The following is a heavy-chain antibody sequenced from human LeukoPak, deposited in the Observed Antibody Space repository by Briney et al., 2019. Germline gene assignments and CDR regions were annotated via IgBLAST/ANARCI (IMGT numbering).Heavy chain of an antibody. J-gene: IGHJ5*02. Sequence: KPSETLSLTCTVSGGSISSSYWSWIRQPPGKGVEWIGYIHYSGSTNYNPSLRSRVTMSVDTSMNQFSLKLSSVTAADTAVYYCARGDGSYPHSLDPWGQGTVVTVSS. CDR1: GGSISSSY. CDR3: ARGDGSYPHSLDP. D-gene: IGHD1-26*01. CDR2: IHYSGST. V-gene: IGHV4-59*01.